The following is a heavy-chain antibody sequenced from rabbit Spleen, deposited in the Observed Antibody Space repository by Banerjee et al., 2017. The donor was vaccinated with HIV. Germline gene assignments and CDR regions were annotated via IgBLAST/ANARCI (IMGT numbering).Heavy chain of an antibody. Sequence: QEQLVESGGGLVQPEGSLTLTCKASGFDFSNNAMCWVRQAPGKGLEWIACTVGGRSTFTYYASWVNGRFTISKASSTTVTLQMTSLTAADTATYFCARDTATSFSTYGMDLWGPGTPRHRL. CDR1: GFDFSNNA. J-gene: IGHJ6*01. D-gene: IGHD1-1*01. CDR2: TVGGRSTFT. V-gene: IGHV1S45*01. CDR3: ARDTATSFSTYGMDL.